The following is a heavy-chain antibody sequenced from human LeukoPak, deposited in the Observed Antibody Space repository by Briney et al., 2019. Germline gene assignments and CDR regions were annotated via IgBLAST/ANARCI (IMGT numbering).Heavy chain of an antibody. CDR1: GYTFTSYY. CDR3: ARDSDIVVVPSVDY. J-gene: IGHJ4*02. V-gene: IGHV1-8*02. Sequence: ASVKVSCKASGYTFTSYYMHWVRQATGQGLEWMGWMNPNSGNTGYAQKFQGRVTMTRNTSISTAYMELSSLRSEDTAVYYCARDSDIVVVPSVDYWGQGTLVTVSS. CDR2: MNPNSGNT. D-gene: IGHD2-2*01.